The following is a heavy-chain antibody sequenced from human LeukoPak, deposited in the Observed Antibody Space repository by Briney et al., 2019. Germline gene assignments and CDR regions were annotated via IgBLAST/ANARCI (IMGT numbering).Heavy chain of an antibody. D-gene: IGHD3-9*01. J-gene: IGHJ3*02. CDR1: GYTFTSYD. CDR3: ARYSVLRYFDDDAFDI. V-gene: IGHV1-8*01. Sequence: VASVKVSCKASGYTFTSYDINWVRQAPGQGLEWMGWMNPNSGNTGYAQKFQGRVTMTRNTSINTAYMELSSLRSEDTAVYYCARYSVLRYFDDDAFDIWGQGTMVTVSS. CDR2: MNPNSGNT.